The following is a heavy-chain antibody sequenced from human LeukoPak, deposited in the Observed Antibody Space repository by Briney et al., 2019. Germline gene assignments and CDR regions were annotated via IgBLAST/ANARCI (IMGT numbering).Heavy chain of an antibody. D-gene: IGHD3-10*01. CDR3: ARAPSETYYYGSGSPYYYYYGMDV. CDR1: GGSISSYY. J-gene: IGHJ6*02. V-gene: IGHV4-4*07. CDR2: IYTSGST. Sequence: SETLSLTCTVSGGSISSYYWSWIRQPAGKGLEWIGRIYTSGSTNYNPSLKSRVTMSVDTSKNQFSLKLSSVTAADTAVYYCARAPSETYYYGSGSPYYYYYGMDVWGRGTTVTVSS.